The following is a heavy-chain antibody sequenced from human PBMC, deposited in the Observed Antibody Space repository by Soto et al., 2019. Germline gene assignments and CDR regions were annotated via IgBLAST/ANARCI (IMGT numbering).Heavy chain of an antibody. CDR2: IWYDGSNK. D-gene: IGHD5-18*01. CDR3: ARAPGYSYGYYYYYGMDV. CDR1: GFPFSSYG. V-gene: IGHV3-33*01. Sequence: GGSLRLSCAASGFPFSSYGMHWVRQAPGKGLEWVAVIWYDGSNKYYADSVKGRFTISRDNSKNTLYLQMNSLRAEDTAVYYCARAPGYSYGYYYYYGMDVGGQGTTVTVSS. J-gene: IGHJ6*02.